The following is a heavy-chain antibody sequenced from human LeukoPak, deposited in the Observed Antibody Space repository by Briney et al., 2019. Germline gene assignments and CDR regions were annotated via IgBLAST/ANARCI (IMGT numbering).Heavy chain of an antibody. D-gene: IGHD4-17*01. CDR1: GFTFSSYG. V-gene: IGHV3-30*02. CDR3: AKDRDYGENFDY. J-gene: IGHJ4*02. CDR2: IRYDGSNK. Sequence: SGGSLRLSCAASGFTFSSYGMHWVRQAPGKELEWVAFIRYDGSNKYYADPVKGRFTISRDNSKNTLYLQMNSLRAEDTAVYYCAKDRDYGENFDYWGQGTLVTVSS.